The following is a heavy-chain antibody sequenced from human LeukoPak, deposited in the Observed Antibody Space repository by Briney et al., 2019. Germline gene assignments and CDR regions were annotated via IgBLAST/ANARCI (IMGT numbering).Heavy chain of an antibody. CDR1: GGTFSSYA. V-gene: IGHV1-69*13. CDR2: IIPIFGTA. Sequence: SVKVSCKASGGTFSSYAISWVRQAPGQGLEWMGGIIPIFGTANYAQKFQGRVTITADESTSTAYMELSSLRSEDTAVYYCARERGYCSSTSCYTVWYCGGDCYSWWFDPWGQETLVTVSS. J-gene: IGHJ5*02. D-gene: IGHD2-2*02. CDR3: ARERGYCSSTSCYTVWYCGGDCYSWWFDP.